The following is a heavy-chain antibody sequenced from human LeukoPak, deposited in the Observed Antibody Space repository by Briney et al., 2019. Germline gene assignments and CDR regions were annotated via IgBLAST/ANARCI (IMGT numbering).Heavy chain of an antibody. V-gene: IGHV3-23*01. J-gene: IGHJ4*02. CDR3: ARRSGIAAAGAFDY. CDR2: ISDNGGAT. Sequence: GGSLRLSCAASGFTFSTYGMSWVRQAPGKGLEWVSAISDNGGATHYADSVKGRFTISRDNSKNTLYLQMNSLRAEDTAVYYCARRSGIAAAGAFDYWGQGTLVTVSS. CDR1: GFTFSTYG. D-gene: IGHD6-25*01.